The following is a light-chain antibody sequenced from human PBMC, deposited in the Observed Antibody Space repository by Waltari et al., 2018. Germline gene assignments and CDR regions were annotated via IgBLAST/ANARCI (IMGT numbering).Light chain of an antibody. V-gene: IGKV1-5*03. CDR1: PSLNDW. CDR3: LQHGSFPFT. Sequence: DIHMTQSPSTPSASVGVRVTITSRASPSLNDWLAWYQQKPGEAPQLLICKASTLQTGVPSRFSGTGSWTEYTLTISSFQPDDSATYYCLQHGSFPFTFGPGTHVDIK. J-gene: IGKJ3*01. CDR2: KAS.